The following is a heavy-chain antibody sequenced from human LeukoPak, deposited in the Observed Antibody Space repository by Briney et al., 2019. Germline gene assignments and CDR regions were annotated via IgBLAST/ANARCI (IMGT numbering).Heavy chain of an antibody. CDR2: ISTSGGTI. CDR1: GFTFSSYE. D-gene: IGHD1-14*01. CDR3: ARYKAWDFDY. V-gene: IGHV3-48*03. J-gene: IGHJ4*02. Sequence: GGSLRLSCAASGFTFSSYEMNWVRQAPGKGLEWISYISTSGGTIYYADSVQGRFTTSRDNAKNSLFLQMNSLRAEDTAVYYCARYKAWDFDYWGQGTLVTVSS.